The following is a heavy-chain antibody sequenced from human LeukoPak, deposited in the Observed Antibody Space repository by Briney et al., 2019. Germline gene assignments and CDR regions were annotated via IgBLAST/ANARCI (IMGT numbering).Heavy chain of an antibody. CDR1: GGSFSGYY. CDR2: INHSGST. V-gene: IGHV4-34*01. D-gene: IGHD4-17*01. CDR3: ARDPTETTAKNNWFDP. Sequence: SETLSLTCAVYGGSFSGYYWSWIRQPPGKGLEWIGEINHSGSTNYNPSLKSRVTISVDTSKNQFSLKLSSVTAADTAVYYCARDPTETTAKNNWFDPWGQGTLVTVSS. J-gene: IGHJ5*02.